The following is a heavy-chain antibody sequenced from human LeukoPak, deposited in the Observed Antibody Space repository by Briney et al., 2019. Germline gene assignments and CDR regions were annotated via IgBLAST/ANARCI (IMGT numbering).Heavy chain of an antibody. D-gene: IGHD6-19*01. J-gene: IGHJ4*02. CDR3: ARTVAVAGTPFDY. CDR1: GFTLSTYS. CDR2: ISSSSSYI. V-gene: IGHV3-21*01. Sequence: PGGSLRLSCAASGFTLSTYSMNWVRQAPGKGLEWVSSISSSSSYIYYADSVKGRFTISRDNAKNSLYLQMSSLRAEDTAVYYYARTVAVAGTPFDYWGQGTLVTVSS.